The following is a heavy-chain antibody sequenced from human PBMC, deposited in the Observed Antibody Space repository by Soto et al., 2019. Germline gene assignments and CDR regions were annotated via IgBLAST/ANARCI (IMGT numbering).Heavy chain of an antibody. CDR1: GFTFSSYW. CDR3: ARDGVNCSSTSCWGMDV. J-gene: IGHJ6*02. Sequence: GSLRLSCAASGFTFSSYWMSWVRQAPGKGLERVANIKQDGSEKYYVDSVKGRFTISRDNAKNSLYLQMNSLRAENTAVYYCARDGVNCSSTSCWGMDVWGQGTTVTVSS. D-gene: IGHD2-2*01. CDR2: IKQDGSEK. V-gene: IGHV3-7*01.